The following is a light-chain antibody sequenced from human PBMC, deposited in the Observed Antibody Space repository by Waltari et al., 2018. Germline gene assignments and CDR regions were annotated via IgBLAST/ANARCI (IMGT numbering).Light chain of an antibody. V-gene: IGKV1-33*01. CDR2: DAS. CDR1: QDIDFY. Sequence: DIQMTKSPSSLSASVGERVTITCQASQDIDFYLSWYQQKSGKSPKLLIYDASNLETGVPSRFSGSGSGTDFTFTISSLQPEDVATYYCQQYDNLPPFTFGPGTKVDIK. CDR3: QQYDNLPPFT. J-gene: IGKJ3*01.